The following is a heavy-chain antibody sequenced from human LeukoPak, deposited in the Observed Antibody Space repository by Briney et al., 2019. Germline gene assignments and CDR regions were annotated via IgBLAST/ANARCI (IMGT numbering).Heavy chain of an antibody. CDR2: IIPIFGTA. D-gene: IGHD3-22*01. CDR1: GGTFSSYA. V-gene: IGHV1-69*13. CDR3: AREGNYDSSGYPFDP. J-gene: IGHJ5*02. Sequence: ASVTVSCKASGGTFSSYAISWVRQAPGQGLEWTGGIIPIFGTANYAQRFQGRVTITADESTSTAYMELSSLRSEDTAVYYCAREGNYDSSGYPFDPWGQGTLVTVSS.